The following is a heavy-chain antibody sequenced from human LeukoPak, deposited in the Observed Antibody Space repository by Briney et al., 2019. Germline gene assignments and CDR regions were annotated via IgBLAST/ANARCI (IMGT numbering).Heavy chain of an antibody. Sequence: ASVKVSCKASGGTFSSYAISWVRQAPGQGLEWMGWISAYNGNTNYAQKLQGRVTMTTDTSTSTAYMELRSLRSDDTAVYYCARVDIVATPPRYYFDYWGQGTLVTVSS. J-gene: IGHJ4*02. V-gene: IGHV1-18*01. CDR1: GGTFSSYA. CDR3: ARVDIVATPPRYYFDY. D-gene: IGHD5-12*01. CDR2: ISAYNGNT.